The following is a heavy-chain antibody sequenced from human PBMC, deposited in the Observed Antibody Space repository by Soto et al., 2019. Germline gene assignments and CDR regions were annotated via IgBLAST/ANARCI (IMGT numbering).Heavy chain of an antibody. CDR2: IYYSGST. CDR1: GGSISSSSYY. CDR3: ARFGSSAEGSYYYYGMDV. V-gene: IGHV4-39*01. Sequence: KLSETLSLTCTVSGGSISSSSYYWGWIRQPPGKGLEWIGSIYYSGSTYYNPSLKSRVTISVDTSKNQFSLKLSSVTAADTAVYYCARFGSSAEGSYYYYGMDVWGQGTTVTVSS. D-gene: IGHD6-6*01. J-gene: IGHJ6*02.